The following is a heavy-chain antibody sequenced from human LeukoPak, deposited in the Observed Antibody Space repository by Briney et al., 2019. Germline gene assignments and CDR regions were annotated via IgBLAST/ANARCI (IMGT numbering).Heavy chain of an antibody. CDR3: ARVPKYFDL. CDR2: INHRGST. CDR1: GGSFSGFY. J-gene: IGHJ2*01. V-gene: IGHV4-34*01. Sequence: PSETLSLTCAVYGGSFSGFYWSWVRQPPGKGLEWIGEINHRGSTNYNPSPKSRVAISVDTSKNQFSLKLSSVTAADTAVYYYARVPKYFDLWGRGTLVTVSS.